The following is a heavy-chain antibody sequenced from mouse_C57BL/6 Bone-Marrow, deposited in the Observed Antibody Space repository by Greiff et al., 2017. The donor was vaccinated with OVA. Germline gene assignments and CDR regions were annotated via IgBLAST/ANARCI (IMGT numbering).Heavy chain of an antibody. CDR3: ASSYGSMVFDY. Sequence: EVQLQQSGPELVKPGASVKISCKASGYSFTGYYMNWVKQSPEKSLEWIGEINPSTGGTTYNQKFKAKATLTVDKSSSTAYMQLKSLTSEDSAVYYCASSYGSMVFDYWGQGTTLTVSS. D-gene: IGHD1-1*01. V-gene: IGHV1-42*01. J-gene: IGHJ2*01. CDR2: INPSTGGT. CDR1: GYSFTGYY.